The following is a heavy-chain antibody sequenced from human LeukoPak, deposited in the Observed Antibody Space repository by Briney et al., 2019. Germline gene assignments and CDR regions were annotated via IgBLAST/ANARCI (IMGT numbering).Heavy chain of an antibody. Sequence: GESLKISCQASGYTFTTSWIGWVRQLPGTGLEWMAIIYPSGSDTRYNPSFQGQVTISADKSINTAYLSWSSLKASDSAIYYCAKPGYSASFELWGQGTTVTVSS. V-gene: IGHV5-51*01. CDR2: IYPSGSDT. CDR1: GYTFTTSW. J-gene: IGHJ3*01. CDR3: AKPGYSASFEL. D-gene: IGHD5-12*01.